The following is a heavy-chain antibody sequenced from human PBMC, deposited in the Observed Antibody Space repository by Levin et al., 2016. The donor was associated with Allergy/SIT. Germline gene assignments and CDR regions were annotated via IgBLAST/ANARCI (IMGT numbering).Heavy chain of an antibody. V-gene: IGHV2-5*02. CDR3: AHSKGVPAAQSGEDAFDI. J-gene: IGHJ3*02. CDR1: GFSLSTSGVG. D-gene: IGHD2-2*01. CDR2: IYWDDDK. Sequence: SGPTLVKPTQTLTLTCTFSGFSLSTSGVGVGWIRQPPGKALEWLALIYWDDDKRYSPSLKSRLTITKDTSKNQVVLTMTNMDPVDTATYYCAHSKGVPAAQSGEDAFDIWGQGTMVTVSS.